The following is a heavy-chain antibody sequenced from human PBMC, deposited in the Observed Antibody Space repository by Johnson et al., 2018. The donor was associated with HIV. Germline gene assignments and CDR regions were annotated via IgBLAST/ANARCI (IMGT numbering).Heavy chain of an antibody. J-gene: IGHJ3*01. CDR3: AKDRTAMVTPFDA. Sequence: QVQLVESGGGVVQPGRSLRLSCAASGFTFSSYAMHWVRQAPGRGLEWVAFISYSGSDTYYVDSVNGRFTVSRDNSENTLFLQMNSLRDEDTAVYYCAKDRTAMVTPFDAWGQGTRVTVSS. V-gene: IGHV3-30*04. CDR2: ISYSGSDT. CDR1: GFTFSSYA. D-gene: IGHD5-18*01.